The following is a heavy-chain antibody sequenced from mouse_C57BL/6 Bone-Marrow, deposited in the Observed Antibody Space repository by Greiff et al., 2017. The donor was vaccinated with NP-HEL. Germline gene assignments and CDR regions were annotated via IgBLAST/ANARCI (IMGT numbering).Heavy chain of an antibody. D-gene: IGHD1-1*01. CDR3: ASVYYCGSFDY. J-gene: IGHJ2*01. CDR2: ISSGGSYT. Sequence: EVKLVESGGDLVKPGGSLKLSCAASGFTFSSYGMSWVRQTPDKRLEWVATISSGGSYTYYPDSVKGRFTISRDNAKNTLYLQMSSLKSEDTAMYYCASVYYCGSFDYWGQGTTLTVSS. V-gene: IGHV5-6*02. CDR1: GFTFSSYG.